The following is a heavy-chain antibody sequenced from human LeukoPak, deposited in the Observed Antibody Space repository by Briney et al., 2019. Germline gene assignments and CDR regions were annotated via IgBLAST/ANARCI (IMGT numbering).Heavy chain of an antibody. Sequence: GGSLRLSCAASGFTFSSYAMSWVRQAPGKGLEWVSAISGSGSSTYYADSVKGRFTISRDNSKNTLYLQMNSLRAEDTAVYYCAKDDEYDILTGGNFDYWGQGTLVTVSS. CDR3: AKDDEYDILTGGNFDY. D-gene: IGHD3-9*01. CDR1: GFTFSSYA. CDR2: ISGSGSST. V-gene: IGHV3-23*01. J-gene: IGHJ4*02.